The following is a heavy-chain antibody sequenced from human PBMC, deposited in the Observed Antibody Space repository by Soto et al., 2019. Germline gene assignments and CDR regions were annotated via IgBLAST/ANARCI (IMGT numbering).Heavy chain of an antibody. CDR2: IVVGSGNT. D-gene: IGHD6-13*01. J-gene: IGHJ6*02. CDR3: AADSYSSSWEYYYGMDV. CDR1: GFTFTSSA. V-gene: IGHV1-58*01. Sequence: SVKVSCKASGFTFTSSAVQWVRQARGQRLEWIGWIVVGSGNTNYAQKFQERVTITRDMSTSTAYMELSSLRSEDTAVYYCAADSYSSSWEYYYGMDVWGQGTTVTVSS.